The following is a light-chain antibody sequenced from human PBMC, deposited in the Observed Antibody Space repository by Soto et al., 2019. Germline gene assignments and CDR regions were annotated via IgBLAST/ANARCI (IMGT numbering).Light chain of an antibody. J-gene: IGKJ2*01. V-gene: IGKV3-15*01. CDR1: QSVGTD. CDR3: QQYVHWPPRHT. Sequence: EIVMTQSPATLSVSPGERATLSCRASQSVGTDLAWYQQKPGQGPRLLIYGASTRFSGVPARFSGSGSGTDFTLTIDSLQSEDFAIYYCQQYVHWPPRHTFGQGTKLEF. CDR2: GAS.